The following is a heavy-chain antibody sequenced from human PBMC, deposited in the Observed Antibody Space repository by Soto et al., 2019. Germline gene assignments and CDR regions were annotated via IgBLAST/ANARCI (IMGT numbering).Heavy chain of an antibody. V-gene: IGHV3-53*02. CDR3: VRELVGATTYYYGMDV. Sequence: EVQLVETGGGLIQPGGSLRLSCAASGFTVSSNYMSWVRQAPGKGLEWVSVIYSGGSTYYADSVKGRFTISRDNSKNTLYLQMNGLRAEDTAVYYCVRELVGATTYYYGMDVWGQGTTVTVSS. J-gene: IGHJ6*02. CDR1: GFTVSSNY. CDR2: IYSGGST. D-gene: IGHD1-26*01.